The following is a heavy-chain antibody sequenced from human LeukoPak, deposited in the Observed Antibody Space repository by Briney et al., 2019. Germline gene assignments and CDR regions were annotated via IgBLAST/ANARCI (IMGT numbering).Heavy chain of an antibody. D-gene: IGHD3-22*01. J-gene: IGHJ4*02. Sequence: GGSLRLSCAASGFTFSSYAMHWVRQAPGKGLEWVAVISYDGSNKYYADSVKGRFTISRDNSKNTLYLQMNSLRAYDTAVYYCARTYYYDSSAYYSLSSHFDYWGQGTLVTVSS. CDR3: ARTYYYDSSAYYSLSSHFDY. CDR2: ISYDGSNK. V-gene: IGHV3-30*04. CDR1: GFTFSSYA.